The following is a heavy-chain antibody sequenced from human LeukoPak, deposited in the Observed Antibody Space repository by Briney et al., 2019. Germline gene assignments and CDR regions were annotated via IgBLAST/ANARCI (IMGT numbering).Heavy chain of an antibody. CDR2: ISSSGSTK. D-gene: IGHD6-13*01. Sequence: GGSLRLSCAASGFTFRRYEMNWVRQAPGKGLEWVSYISSSGSTKYYADSVKGRFTISRDNAKNSLYLQMNSLRDEDTAVYYCARLTAAGDPVDYWGQGTLVTVSS. V-gene: IGHV3-48*03. CDR1: GFTFRRYE. J-gene: IGHJ4*02. CDR3: ARLTAAGDPVDY.